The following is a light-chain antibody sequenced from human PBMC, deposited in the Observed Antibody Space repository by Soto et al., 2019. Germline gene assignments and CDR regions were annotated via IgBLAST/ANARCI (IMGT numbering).Light chain of an antibody. J-gene: IGLJ2*01. CDR2: EVS. V-gene: IGLV2-23*02. Sequence: QSVLTQPASVSGSPGQSITISCTGTSSDVGSYNLVSWYQQHPGKAPKLMIYEVSKRPSGVSNRFSGSKSGNTASLTISGLQAEDEADYYCCPYAGSSVVFGGGTKVTVL. CDR1: SSDVGSYNL. CDR3: CPYAGSSVV.